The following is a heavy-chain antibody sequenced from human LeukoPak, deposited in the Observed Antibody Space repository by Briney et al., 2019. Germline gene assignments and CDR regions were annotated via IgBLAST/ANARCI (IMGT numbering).Heavy chain of an antibody. D-gene: IGHD1-26*01. CDR2: INPNSVDT. V-gene: IGHV1-2*02. CDR1: GYTFTDYY. Sequence: ASVKVSCKASGYTFTDYYMHWVRQAPGQGLEWMGWINPNSVDTNYAQKFQGRVTMTRDTSISTAYMELSRLGSDDTAVYYCARDSRPIVGPPGGYWSDPWGQGTLVTVSS. J-gene: IGHJ5*02. CDR3: ARDSRPIVGPPGGYWSDP.